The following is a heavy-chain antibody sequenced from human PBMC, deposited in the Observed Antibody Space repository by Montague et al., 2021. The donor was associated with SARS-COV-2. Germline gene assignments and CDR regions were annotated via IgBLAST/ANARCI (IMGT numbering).Heavy chain of an antibody. J-gene: IGHJ4*02. CDR2: IYASGGT. CDR1: GEPISGFF. D-gene: IGHD2-15*01. CDR3: ARGVAAAPPMVDY. V-gene: IGHV4-4*07. Sequence: SETLSLTCSVSGEPISGFFWNWIRQPAGKGLEWIGRIYASGGTDYNPSLESPVTMSVDTSKNQFSLKVNSVTAADTAMYYCARGVAAAPPMVDYWGRGTLVTVSS.